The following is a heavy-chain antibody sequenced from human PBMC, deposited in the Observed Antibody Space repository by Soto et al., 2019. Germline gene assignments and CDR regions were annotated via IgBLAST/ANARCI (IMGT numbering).Heavy chain of an antibody. J-gene: IGHJ6*02. CDR2: ISWNSGSI. Sequence: EVQLVESGGGLVQPGRSLRLSCAASGFTFDDYAMHWVRQAPGKGLEWVSGISWNSGSIGYADSVKGRFTISRDNAKNSLYLQMNSLRAEDTALYYCAKDNGSWDSSGYRNYYYYYGMDVWGQGTTVTVSS. CDR3: AKDNGSWDSSGYRNYYYYYGMDV. D-gene: IGHD3-22*01. CDR1: GFTFDDYA. V-gene: IGHV3-9*01.